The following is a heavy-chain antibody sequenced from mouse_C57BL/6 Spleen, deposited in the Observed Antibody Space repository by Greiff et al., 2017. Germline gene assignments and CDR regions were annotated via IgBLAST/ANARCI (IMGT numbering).Heavy chain of an antibody. CDR1: GFNIKDYY. CDR2: IDPEDGDT. CDR3: TTGGYYGSSYDYFDY. Sequence: VQLQQSGAELVRPGASVKLSCTASGFNIKDYYMHWVKQRPEQGLEWIGRIDPEDGDTEYAPKFQGKATMTADTSSNTAYLQLSSLTSEDTAVYYCTTGGYYGSSYDYFDYWGTGTTVTVSS. J-gene: IGHJ1*03. D-gene: IGHD1-1*01. V-gene: IGHV14-1*01.